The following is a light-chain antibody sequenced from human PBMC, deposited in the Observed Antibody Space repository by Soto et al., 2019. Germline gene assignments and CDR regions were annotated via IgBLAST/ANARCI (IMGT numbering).Light chain of an antibody. CDR2: RNN. CDR1: SCNIGSNY. Sequence: QSLLTQPPSASGTPGQRVTISCSGSSCNIGSNYVYWYQQLPGTAPKLLIYRNNQRPSGVPDRFSGSKSGTSASLAISGLRSEDEADYYCAAWDDSLSGPCVVFGGGTKLTVL. V-gene: IGLV1-47*01. CDR3: AAWDDSLSGPCVV. J-gene: IGLJ2*01.